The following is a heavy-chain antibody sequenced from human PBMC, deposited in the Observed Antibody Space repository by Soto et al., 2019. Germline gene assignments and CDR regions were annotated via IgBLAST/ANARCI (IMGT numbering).Heavy chain of an antibody. Sequence: ASVKVSCKASGYTFTSYGISWVRQAPGQGLEWMGWISAYNGNTNYAQKLQGRVTMTTDTSTSTAYMGLRSLRSDDTAVYYCAREAHDILTGPNFDYWGQGTLVTVSS. CDR3: AREAHDILTGPNFDY. D-gene: IGHD3-9*01. J-gene: IGHJ4*02. CDR2: ISAYNGNT. CDR1: GYTFTSYG. V-gene: IGHV1-18*01.